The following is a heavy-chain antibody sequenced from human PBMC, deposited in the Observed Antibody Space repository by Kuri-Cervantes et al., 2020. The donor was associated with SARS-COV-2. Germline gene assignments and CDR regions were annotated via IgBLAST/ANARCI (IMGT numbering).Heavy chain of an antibody. V-gene: IGHV7-4-1*02. J-gene: IGHJ6*02. CDR3: ARDREGSGSYYTLNYYYYGMDV. D-gene: IGHD3-10*01. Sequence: ASVKVSCKASGYTFTSYAMNWVRQAPGQGLEWMGWINTNTGNPTYAQGFTGRFVFSLDTSVSTAYLQISSLKAEDTAVYYCARDREGSGSYYTLNYYYYGMDVWGQGPTVTVSS. CDR2: INTNTGNP. CDR1: GYTFTSYA.